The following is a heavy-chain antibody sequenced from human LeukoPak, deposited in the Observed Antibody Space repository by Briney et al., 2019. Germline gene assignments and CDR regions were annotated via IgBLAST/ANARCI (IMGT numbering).Heavy chain of an antibody. D-gene: IGHD6-19*01. CDR3: AKEREYSSGWYPYLFDY. V-gene: IGHV3-23*01. Sequence: GGSLTLSCAASGFTFSSYAMSWVRQAPGKGLEWVSAISGSGGSTYYADSVKGRFTISRDNSKNTLYLQMNSLRGEDTAVYYCAKEREYSSGWYPYLFDYWGQGTLVTVSS. CDR1: GFTFSSYA. CDR2: ISGSGGST. J-gene: IGHJ4*02.